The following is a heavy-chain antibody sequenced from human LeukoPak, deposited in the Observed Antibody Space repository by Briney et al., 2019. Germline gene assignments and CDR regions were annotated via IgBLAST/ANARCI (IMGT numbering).Heavy chain of an antibody. D-gene: IGHD3-22*01. CDR3: AMYYYDSSGSD. Sequence: GGSLRLSCAASGITFSPYDMYWVRQAPGKGLEWVAVIWNDACIKYYPDSVKGRSTLSRDKTRNTLYLQMNSLRAEDTAVYYCAMYYYDSSGSDWGQGTLVTVSS. CDR2: IWNDACIK. J-gene: IGHJ4*02. V-gene: IGHV3-33*01. CDR1: GITFSPYD.